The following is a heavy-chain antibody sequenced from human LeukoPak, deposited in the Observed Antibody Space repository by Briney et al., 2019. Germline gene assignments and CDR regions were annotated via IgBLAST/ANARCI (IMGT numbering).Heavy chain of an antibody. J-gene: IGHJ4*02. CDR1: GGSISSGGYS. CDR2: IYHSGST. V-gene: IGHV4-30-2*01. D-gene: IGHD1-26*01. Sequence: SETLSLTCAVSGGSISSGGYSWSWIRQPPGKGLEWIGYIYHSGSTYYNPSLKSRVTISVDRSKNQFSLKLSSATAADTAVYYCARTYPNNGSVDYWGQGTLVTVSS. CDR3: ARTYPNNGSVDY.